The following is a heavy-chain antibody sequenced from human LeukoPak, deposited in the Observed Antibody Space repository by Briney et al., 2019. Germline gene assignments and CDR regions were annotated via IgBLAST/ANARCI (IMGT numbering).Heavy chain of an antibody. CDR1: GGSISSYY. CDR2: IYYSGST. D-gene: IGHD3-22*01. J-gene: IGHJ4*02. Sequence: PSETLSLTCTVSGGSISSYYWSWIRQPPGKGLEWIGYIYYSGSTNYNPSLKSRVTISVDTSKNQFSLKLSSVTAADTAVYYCARTYYYDSSGSYTLEYYFDYWGQGTLVTVSS. CDR3: ARTYYYDSSGSYTLEYYFDY. V-gene: IGHV4-59*01.